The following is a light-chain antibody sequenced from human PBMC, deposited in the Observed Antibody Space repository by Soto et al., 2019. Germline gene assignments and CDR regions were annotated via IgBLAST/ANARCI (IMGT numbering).Light chain of an antibody. J-gene: IGLJ2*01. V-gene: IGLV2-8*01. CDR2: DVS. CDR1: SSDVGGYNY. CDR3: SSYEGSNNPVV. Sequence: QSALTQPPSASGSPGQSVTISCTGTSSDVGGYNYVSWYQQHPGKAPKVMITDVSKRPSGVPDRFSGSKSGNTASLTVSGLQAEDEADYYCSSYEGSNNPVVFGGGTKVTVL.